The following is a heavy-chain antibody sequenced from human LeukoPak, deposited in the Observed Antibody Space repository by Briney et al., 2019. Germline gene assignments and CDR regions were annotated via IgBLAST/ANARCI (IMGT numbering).Heavy chain of an antibody. Sequence: ASVKVSCKASGYTFTGYYMHWVRQAPGQGLEWMGWINPNSGGTNYAKKFQGRVTMTRDTSISTAYMELSRLRSDDTAVYYCARVPPYYYDSSANYWGQGTLVTVSS. CDR1: GYTFTGYY. D-gene: IGHD3-22*01. CDR3: ARVPPYYYDSSANY. J-gene: IGHJ4*02. V-gene: IGHV1-2*02. CDR2: INPNSGGT.